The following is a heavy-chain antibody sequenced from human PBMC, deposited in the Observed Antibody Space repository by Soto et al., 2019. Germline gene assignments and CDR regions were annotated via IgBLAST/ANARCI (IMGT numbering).Heavy chain of an antibody. J-gene: IGHJ4*02. V-gene: IGHV4-59*01. CDR2: IYYNGST. CDR3: TRARKFQLLSPAY. CDR1: SGPLRSYY. D-gene: IGHD2-2*01. Sequence: SETLSLNCTVSSGPLRSYYWHWIRQPPGKGLEWIGHIYYNGSTNYNPSLKSRVTISVDTANKQFSLRLSSLNAADTAVYYCTRARKFQLLSPAYWPQGTMVTVSS.